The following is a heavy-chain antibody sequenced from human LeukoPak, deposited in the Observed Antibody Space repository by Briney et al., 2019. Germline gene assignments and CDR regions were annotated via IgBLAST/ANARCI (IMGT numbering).Heavy chain of an antibody. Sequence: PAGGSLRLSCAASGFTFRSYAMSWVRQAPGKGLERVSAISGSGGSTYYADSVKGRFTISRDNSKNTLYLQMNSLRAEDTAVYYCAKDYSYLVYYFDYWGQGALVTVSS. D-gene: IGHD5-18*01. CDR3: AKDYSYLVYYFDY. CDR2: ISGSGGST. J-gene: IGHJ4*02. CDR1: GFTFRSYA. V-gene: IGHV3-23*01.